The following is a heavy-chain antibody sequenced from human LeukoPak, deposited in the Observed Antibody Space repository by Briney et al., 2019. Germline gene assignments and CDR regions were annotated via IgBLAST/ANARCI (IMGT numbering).Heavy chain of an antibody. CDR1: GFTFSNYA. Sequence: AGASLRLSCAASGFTFSNYAMSWVRQAPGKGLEWVSAIVGSGGSTYYADSVKGRITISRDNSKNTLFLQMNSLRVEDTALYYCSKWGDYDVLTGYYDSDFWGQGTLVTVSS. CDR3: SKWGDYDVLTGYYDSDF. D-gene: IGHD3-9*01. V-gene: IGHV3-23*01. J-gene: IGHJ4*02. CDR2: IVGSGGST.